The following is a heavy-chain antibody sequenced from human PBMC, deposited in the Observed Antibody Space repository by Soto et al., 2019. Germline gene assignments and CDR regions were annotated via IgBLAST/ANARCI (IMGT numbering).Heavy chain of an antibody. CDR3: ARYFGPAYGMDV. J-gene: IGHJ6*02. D-gene: IGHD3-9*01. CDR1: GGSVSSGSYY. CDR2: IYSSGST. Sequence: QVQLQESGPGLVKPSETLSLTCTVSGGSVSSGSYYWSWIRQPPGKGLEWIGYIYSSGSTNYNPSLTSRVTISVDTSKNQFSLKLSSVTAADTAVYSCARYFGPAYGMDVWGQGTTVTVSS. V-gene: IGHV4-61*01.